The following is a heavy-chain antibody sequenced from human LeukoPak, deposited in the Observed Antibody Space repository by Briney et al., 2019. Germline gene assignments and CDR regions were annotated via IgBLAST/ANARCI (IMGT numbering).Heavy chain of an antibody. CDR3: TRAAGYCDGWREGYYFDY. CDR2: TYYRSKWYI. J-gene: IGHJ4*02. CDR1: GDSVSSNNAA. V-gene: IGHV6-1*01. Sequence: SQTLSLTCAISGDSVSSNNAAWNWIRQSPSRGLKWLGRTYYRSKWYIQYAESLKGRITINPDASKNQFSLQLNSVTPEDTAVYYCTRAAGYCDGWREGYYFDYWDQGSLVTVSS. D-gene: IGHD6-19*01.